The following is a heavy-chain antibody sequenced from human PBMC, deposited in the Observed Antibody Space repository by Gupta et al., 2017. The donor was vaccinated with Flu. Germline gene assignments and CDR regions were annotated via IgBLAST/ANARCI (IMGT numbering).Heavy chain of an antibody. CDR1: GFTFSSYS. J-gene: IGHJ4*02. V-gene: IGHV3-21*01. CDR3: ARDAKIAGPTNDFDY. Sequence: EVQLVESGGGLVTPGGSLRLSCAASGFTFSSYSMTWVRQAPGKGLEWVSSISSSSSYIYYADSVKGRFTISRDNAKNSLYLQMNSLRAEDTAVYYCARDAKIAGPTNDFDYWGQGTLVTVSS. CDR2: ISSSSSYI.